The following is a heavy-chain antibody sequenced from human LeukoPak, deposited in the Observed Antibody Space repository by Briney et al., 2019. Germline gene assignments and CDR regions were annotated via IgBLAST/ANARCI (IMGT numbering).Heavy chain of an antibody. J-gene: IGHJ3*02. CDR2: ISAYNGNT. D-gene: IGHD5-18*01. V-gene: IGHV1-18*01. CDR3: ARDYSGYSYGLDAFDI. CDR1: GYTFTSYG. Sequence: ASVKVSCKASGYTFTSYGISWVRQVPGQGLEWMGWISAYNGNTNYAQKLQGRVTMTTDTSTSTAYMELRSLRSDDTAVYYCARDYSGYSYGLDAFDIWGQGTMVTVSS.